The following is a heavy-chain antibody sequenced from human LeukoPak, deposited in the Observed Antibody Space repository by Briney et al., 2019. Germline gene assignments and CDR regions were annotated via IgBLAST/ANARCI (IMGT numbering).Heavy chain of an antibody. J-gene: IGHJ4*02. V-gene: IGHV3-48*04. CDR2: ISSSGSTI. D-gene: IGHD3-22*01. CDR1: GFTFSSYG. Sequence: PGGSLRLSCAASGFTFSSYGMHWVRQAPGKGLEWVSYISSSGSTIYYADSVKGRFTISRDNAKNSLYLQMNSLRAEDTAVYYCARGIDYYDSSGYYPDYWGQGTLVTVSS. CDR3: ARGIDYYDSSGYYPDY.